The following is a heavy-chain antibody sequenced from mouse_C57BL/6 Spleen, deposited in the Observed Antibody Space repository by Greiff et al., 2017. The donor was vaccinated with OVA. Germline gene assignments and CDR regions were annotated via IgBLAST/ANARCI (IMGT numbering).Heavy chain of an antibody. Sequence: EVQLQQSGPGLVKPSQSLSLTCSVTGYSITSGYYWNWIRQFQGNKLEWMGYISYDGSNNYNPSLKNRISITRDTSKNQFFLKLNSVTTEDTATYYCARDDGYYVPFDYWGQGTTLTVSS. J-gene: IGHJ2*01. CDR1: GYSITSGYY. D-gene: IGHD2-3*01. V-gene: IGHV3-6*01. CDR2: ISYDGSN. CDR3: ARDDGYYVPFDY.